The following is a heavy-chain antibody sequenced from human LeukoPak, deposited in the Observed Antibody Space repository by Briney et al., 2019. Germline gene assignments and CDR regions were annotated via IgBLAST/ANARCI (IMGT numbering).Heavy chain of an antibody. D-gene: IGHD6-19*01. CDR1: GLTFSNYA. J-gene: IGHJ4*02. V-gene: IGHV3-23*01. CDR2: ISGSGGST. CDR3: ATQEGYDSGWYYFDY. Sequence: PGGSLRLSCTASGLTFSNYAMSWVRQAPGKGLEWVSAISGSGGSTYYADSVKGRFTISRDNSKNTLYLQMDSLRAEDTAVYYCATQEGYDSGWYYFDYWGQGTLVTVSS.